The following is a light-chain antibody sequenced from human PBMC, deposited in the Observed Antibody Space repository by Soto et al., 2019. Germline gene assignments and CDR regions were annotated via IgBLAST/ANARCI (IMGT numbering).Light chain of an antibody. J-gene: IGLJ3*02. V-gene: IGLV2-14*03. CDR2: DVT. Sequence: QSALTQPASVSGSPGQSITISCTGTSSDVGGYNYVSWYQHHPGKAPKLMIYDVTNRPSGVSNRFSGAKSGNTASLTISGLQAEDEADYYCTSYTTSSPYLVFGGWTQLTVL. CDR1: SSDVGGYNY. CDR3: TSYTTSSPYLV.